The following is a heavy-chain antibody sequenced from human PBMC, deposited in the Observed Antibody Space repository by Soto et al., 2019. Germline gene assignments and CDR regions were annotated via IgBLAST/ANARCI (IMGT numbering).Heavy chain of an antibody. CDR1: GDSFSNHY. J-gene: IGHJ5*01. CDR2: IFHSGIT. CDR3: ARDRYFYDSRGYYRTLDS. D-gene: IGHD3-22*01. V-gene: IGHV4-59*11. Sequence: ETLSLTCTISGDSFSNHYWTWIRQSPGKGLEWIGYIFHSGITDYNPSVKSRVTISIDKSRNLFSLNLTSVTAADTAVYYCARDRYFYDSRGYYRTLDSWGQGTLVTVSS.